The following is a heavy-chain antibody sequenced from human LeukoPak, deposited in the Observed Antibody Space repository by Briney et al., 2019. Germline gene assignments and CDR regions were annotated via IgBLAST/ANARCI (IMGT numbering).Heavy chain of an antibody. CDR1: GYTFTGYY. CDR3: ARELYYYDSSGYSPFDY. CDR2: INPNSGGT. Sequence: ASAKVSCKASGYTFTGYYMHWVRQAPGQGLEWMGWINPNSGGTNYAQKFQGRVTMTRDTSISTAYMELSRLRSDDTAVYYCARELYYYDSSGYSPFDYWGQGTLVTVSS. D-gene: IGHD3-22*01. J-gene: IGHJ4*02. V-gene: IGHV1-2*02.